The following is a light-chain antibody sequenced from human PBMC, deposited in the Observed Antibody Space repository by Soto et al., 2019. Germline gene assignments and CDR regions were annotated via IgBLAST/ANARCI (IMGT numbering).Light chain of an antibody. V-gene: IGKV3-20*01. Sequence: EIVMTQSPGTLSLSTGERAALSCRASESVSGSYIAWYQQKVGQSPRLLIYGASNRATGIPDRFSGSGSGTDFTLTISRLEPEDFAMYYCQQYGRTFGLGTKVDI. CDR2: GAS. CDR1: ESVSGSY. J-gene: IGKJ1*01. CDR3: QQYGRT.